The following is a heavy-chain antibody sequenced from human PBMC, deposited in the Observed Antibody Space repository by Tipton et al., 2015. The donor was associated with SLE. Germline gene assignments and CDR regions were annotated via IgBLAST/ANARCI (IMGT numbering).Heavy chain of an antibody. V-gene: IGHV3-7*01. D-gene: IGHD3-9*01. J-gene: IGHJ4*02. CDR3: AGGAGWLADK. CDR1: GFTLSGHW. CDR2: IRQDGSET. Sequence: SLRLSCTASGFTLSGHWMNWVRQSPGMGLEWGATIRQDGSETLYVDSVRGRFTISRDNAKNSLYIQMNNLRVEDTAVYYCAGGAGWLADKWGQGTLVTVSS.